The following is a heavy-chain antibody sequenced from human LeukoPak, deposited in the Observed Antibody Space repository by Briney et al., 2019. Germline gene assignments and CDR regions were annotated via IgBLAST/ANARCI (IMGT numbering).Heavy chain of an antibody. V-gene: IGHV4-4*08. Sequence: SETLSLTCTVSGGSISIYYWSWIRQPPGKGLEWIGYISNTGDTNCNPSLKGRVAISLDTSKNQFSLQLSSVTAADTAVYFCARYSGGWPYYFDFWGPGALVTVSS. CDR1: GGSISIYY. D-gene: IGHD6-19*01. CDR3: ARYSGGWPYYFDF. CDR2: ISNTGDT. J-gene: IGHJ4*02.